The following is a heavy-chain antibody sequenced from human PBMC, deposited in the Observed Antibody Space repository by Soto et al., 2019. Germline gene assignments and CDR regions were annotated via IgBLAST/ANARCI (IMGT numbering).Heavy chain of an antibody. CDR1: GGSFSGYY. V-gene: IGHV4-34*01. J-gene: IGHJ4*02. Sequence: SETLSLTCAVYGGSFSGYYWSWIRQPPGKGLEWIGEINHSGSTNYNPSLKSRVTISVDTSKNQFSLKLSSVTAADTAVYYCARGFDGGSGWFYYFDYWGQGTLVTVSS. D-gene: IGHD6-19*01. CDR2: INHSGST. CDR3: ARGFDGGSGWFYYFDY.